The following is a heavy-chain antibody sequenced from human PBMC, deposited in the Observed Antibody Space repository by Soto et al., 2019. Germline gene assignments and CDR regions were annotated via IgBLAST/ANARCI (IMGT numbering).Heavy chain of an antibody. V-gene: IGHV3-30*18. J-gene: IGHJ5*02. CDR2: ISYDGSNK. CDR3: AKDDTAMVTNH. CDR1: GFTVSSNY. D-gene: IGHD5-18*01. Sequence: GGSLRLSCAASGFTVSSNYMSWVRQAPGKGLEWVAVISYDGSNKYYADSVKGRFTITRDNSKNTLYLQMNSLRAEDTAVYYCAKDDTAMVTNHWGQGTLVTVSS.